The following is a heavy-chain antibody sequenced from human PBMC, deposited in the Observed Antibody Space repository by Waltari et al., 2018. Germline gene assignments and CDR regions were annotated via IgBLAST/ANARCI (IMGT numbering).Heavy chain of an antibody. CDR1: GFTFSSYW. V-gene: IGHV3-7*01. D-gene: IGHD3-3*01. CDR2: IKQDGSEK. J-gene: IGHJ6*03. CDR3: ARDQGSQGLPNYDFWSGVLDYYYMDV. Sequence: EVQLVESGGGLVQPGGSLRLSCAASGFTFSSYWMSWVRQAPGKGLEWVANIKQDGSEKYYVDSVKGRFTISRDNAKNSLYLQMNSRRAEDTAVYYCARDQGSQGLPNYDFWSGVLDYYYMDVWGKGTTVTISS.